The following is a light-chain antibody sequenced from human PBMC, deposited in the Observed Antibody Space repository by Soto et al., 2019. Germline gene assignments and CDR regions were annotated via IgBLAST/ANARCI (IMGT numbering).Light chain of an antibody. V-gene: IGLV2-14*01. CDR2: EVS. CDR1: SSDVGGYNY. Sequence: QSVLTQPASVSGSPGQSITISCTGTSSDVGGYNYVSWYQQHPGKAPKLMIYEVSNRPSGVSNRFSGSKSGNTASLTISGLQGEDEADYYCSSYTSSRTPLVFGTGTKVTVL. CDR3: SSYTSSRTPLV. J-gene: IGLJ1*01.